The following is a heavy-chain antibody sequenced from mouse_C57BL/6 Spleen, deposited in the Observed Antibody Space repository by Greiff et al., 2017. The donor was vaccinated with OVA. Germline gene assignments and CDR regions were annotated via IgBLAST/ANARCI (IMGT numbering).Heavy chain of an antibody. CDR1: GYTFTSYG. CDR3: AREGDGSSPYAMDY. D-gene: IGHD1-1*01. CDR2: IYPRSGNT. J-gene: IGHJ4*01. Sequence: QVQLQQSGAELARPGASVKLSCKASGYTFTSYGISWVKQRTGQGLEWIGEIYPRSGNTYYNEKFKGKATLTADKSSSTAYMELRSLTSEDSAVYFCAREGDGSSPYAMDYWGQGTSVTVSS. V-gene: IGHV1-81*01.